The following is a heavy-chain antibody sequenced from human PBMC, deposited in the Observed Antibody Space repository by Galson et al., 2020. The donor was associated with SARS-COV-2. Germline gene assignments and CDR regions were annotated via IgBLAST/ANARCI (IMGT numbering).Heavy chain of an antibody. CDR2: IYYSGST. CDR1: GGSISSYY. Sequence: ATLSLTCTVSGGSISSYYWSWIRQPPGKGLEWIGYIYYSGSTNYNPSLKSRVTISVDTSKNQFSLKLSSVTAADTAVYYCARGEMATIPDPYYFDYWGQGTLVTVSS. V-gene: IGHV4-59*01. J-gene: IGHJ4*02. CDR3: ARGEMATIPDPYYFDY. D-gene: IGHD5-12*01.